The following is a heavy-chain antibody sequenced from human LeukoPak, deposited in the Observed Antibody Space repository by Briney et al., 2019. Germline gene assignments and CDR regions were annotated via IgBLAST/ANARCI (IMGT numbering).Heavy chain of an antibody. D-gene: IGHD6-19*01. V-gene: IGHV4-34*01. Sequence: SETLSLTCAVYGGSFSGYYWSWIRQPPGKGLEWIEEINHSGSTNYNPSLKSRVTISVDTSKNQFSLKLSSVTAADTAVYYCARLSIAVAGTEPFDYWGQGTLVTVSS. CDR3: ARLSIAVAGTEPFDY. J-gene: IGHJ4*02. CDR2: INHSGST. CDR1: GGSFSGYY.